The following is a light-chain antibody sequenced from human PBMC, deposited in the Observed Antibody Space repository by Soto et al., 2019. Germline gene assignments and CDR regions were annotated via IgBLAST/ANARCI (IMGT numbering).Light chain of an antibody. J-gene: IGKJ3*01. V-gene: IGKV1-5*01. CDR1: QGISSW. CDR3: QQYQGYPFT. CDR2: DAS. Sequence: DVQMTQSPSTLSASVGDRVTITCRASQGISSWLAWYQQKPGKAPKLLIYDASDLESGVPSRFSGSGSGTEFTLTSSSLQPDDFATYYCQQYQGYPFTFGPGTKVDIK.